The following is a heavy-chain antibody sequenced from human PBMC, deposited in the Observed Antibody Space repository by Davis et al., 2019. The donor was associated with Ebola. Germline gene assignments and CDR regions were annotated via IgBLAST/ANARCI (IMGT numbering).Heavy chain of an antibody. CDR3: ARDQGYYYDSSGYYYPYYFDY. CDR1: GYTFTSYG. CDR2: ISAYNGNT. J-gene: IGHJ4*02. Sequence: ASVKVSCKASGYTFTSYGISWVRQAPGQGLEWMGWISAYNGNTNYAQKLQGRVTMTTDTSTSTAYMELRSLRSDDTAVYYCARDQGYYYDSSGYYYPYYFDYWGQGTLVTVSS. V-gene: IGHV1-18*04. D-gene: IGHD3-22*01.